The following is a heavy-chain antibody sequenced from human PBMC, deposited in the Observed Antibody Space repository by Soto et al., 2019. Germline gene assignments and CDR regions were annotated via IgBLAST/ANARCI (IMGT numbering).Heavy chain of an antibody. V-gene: IGHV3-7*01. CDR1: EFPFRDYW. Sequence: EVQLVESGGGLVNPGGSLGLSCAASEFPFRDYWMPWAPQVPGKGLEWVANINQDGREKCYMDSVKGRFTISRDNAKNSLDLQMNSLRADDTAVYYCARDPWDYWGQGTLVTVSS. J-gene: IGHJ4*02. CDR2: INQDGREK. CDR3: ARDPWDY.